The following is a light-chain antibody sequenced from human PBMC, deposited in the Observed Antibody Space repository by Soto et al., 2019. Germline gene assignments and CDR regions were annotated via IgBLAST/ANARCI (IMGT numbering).Light chain of an antibody. CDR1: QSVSSN. CDR2: GAS. V-gene: IGKV3-15*01. J-gene: IGKJ1*01. Sequence: EIVMTQSPATLSVSPGERATLSCRASQSVSSNLAWYQQKPGQAPRLLIYGASTRATGIPARFSGSGSGTEFTLTIRRLQSEDFAVYYCQQYNNWPPGTFGQGTKVEIK. CDR3: QQYNNWPPGT.